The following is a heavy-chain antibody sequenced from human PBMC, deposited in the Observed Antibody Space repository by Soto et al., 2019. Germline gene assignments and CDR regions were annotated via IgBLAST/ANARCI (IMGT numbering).Heavy chain of an antibody. CDR1: GGCRSSGAYY. V-gene: IGHV4-31*03. D-gene: IGHD3-3*01. Sequence: TLSRTCTVSGGCRSSGAYYSSWMRQHPGKGLEWIGYIYYSGSTYYNPPLKSRVTISVDTSKNQFSLKLSSVTAADTAVYYCARANTIFGVVHNWFDPWGQGTLVTVSS. CDR2: IYYSGST. CDR3: ARANTIFGVVHNWFDP. J-gene: IGHJ5*02.